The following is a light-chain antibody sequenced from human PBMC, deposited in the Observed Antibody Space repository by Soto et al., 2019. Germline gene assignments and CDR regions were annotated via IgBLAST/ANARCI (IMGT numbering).Light chain of an antibody. CDR2: DAS. Sequence: EIVMTQSPATLSVSPGERATLSCRASQSVTSSLAWYQQKPGQAPRLLIYDASTRATGIAARFSGGGSGTEFTLTISSLQSEDFAVYYCQQYTNWPPITFGQGTRLEIK. J-gene: IGKJ5*01. V-gene: IGKV3-15*01. CDR3: QQYTNWPPIT. CDR1: QSVTSS.